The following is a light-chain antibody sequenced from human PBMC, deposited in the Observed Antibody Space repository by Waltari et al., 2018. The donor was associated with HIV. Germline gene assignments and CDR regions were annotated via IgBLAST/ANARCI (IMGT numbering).Light chain of an antibody. CDR1: NSNIGAGYD. V-gene: IGLV1-40*01. J-gene: IGLJ3*02. CDR2: GNT. Sequence: QSVLTQPPSVSGAPGQRVTISCTGTNSNIGAGYDVHWYQQLPRTAPKLLISGNTYRPSGVPDRFTGSKSGTSASLTITGLQAEDEADYYCQSYDTGLSGSRVFGGGTKVTVL. CDR3: QSYDTGLSGSRV.